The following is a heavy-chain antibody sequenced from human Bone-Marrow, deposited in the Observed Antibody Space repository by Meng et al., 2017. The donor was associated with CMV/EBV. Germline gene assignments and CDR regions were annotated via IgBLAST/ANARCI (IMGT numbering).Heavy chain of an antibody. CDR3: AKDRSSYYYYYGMDV. CDR2: ISGSGGST. J-gene: IGHJ6*02. D-gene: IGHD2-2*01. Sequence: GESLKISCAASGFTFSSYAMSWVRQAPGKGLEWVSAISGSGGSTYYADSVKGRFTISRDISKNTLYLQMNSLRAEDTAVYYCAKDRSSYYYYYGMDVWGQGTTVTVSS. CDR1: GFTFSSYA. V-gene: IGHV3-23*01.